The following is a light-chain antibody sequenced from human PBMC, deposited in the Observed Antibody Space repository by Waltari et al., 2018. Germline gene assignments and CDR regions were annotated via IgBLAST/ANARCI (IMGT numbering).Light chain of an antibody. CDR2: AAS. CDR3: QQYVTSLYT. CDR1: ESVSNTG. V-gene: IGKV3-20*01. J-gene: IGKJ2*01. Sequence: CRASESVSNTGSAWYQQRPAQAPWLHMYAASTKATGIADRFSGSGSGTDFTLTISRLEPEDFSVYYCQQYVTSLYTFGQGTKLVI.